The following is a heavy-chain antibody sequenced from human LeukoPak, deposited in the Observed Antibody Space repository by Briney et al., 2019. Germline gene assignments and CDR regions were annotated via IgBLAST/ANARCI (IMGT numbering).Heavy chain of an antibody. V-gene: IGHV3-21*01. D-gene: IGHD2-15*01. CDR1: GFTFSSYR. CDR3: AVDIVVVVAAKNDY. CDR2: ISSSSSYI. Sequence: GGSLRLSCAASGFTFSSYRMTWVRQAPGKGLEWVSSISSSSSYIYYADSVKGRFTISRDNAKNSLYLQMNSLRAEDTAVYYCAVDIVVVVAAKNDYWGQGTLVTVSS. J-gene: IGHJ4*02.